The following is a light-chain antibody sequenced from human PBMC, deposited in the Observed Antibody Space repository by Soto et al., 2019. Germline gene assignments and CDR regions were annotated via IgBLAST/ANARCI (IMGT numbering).Light chain of an antibody. CDR3: QQRSNWPPLP. V-gene: IGKV3-11*01. CDR2: DAS. CDR1: QSVSSY. Sequence: ENVLTQAPGTLFLSPGDRATLSCRASQSVSSYLAWYQQKPGQAPRLLIYDASNRATGIPARFSGSGSGTDFTLTIGSLEPEDFAIYYCQQRSNWPPLPFGGGTKVDIK. J-gene: IGKJ4*01.